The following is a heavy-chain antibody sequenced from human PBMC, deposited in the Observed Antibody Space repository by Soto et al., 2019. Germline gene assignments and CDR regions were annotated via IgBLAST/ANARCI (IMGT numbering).Heavy chain of an antibody. D-gene: IGHD3-16*01. Sequence: QVQLVQSGAEVKKPGASVKVSCKASGYTFTTYYMHWVRQAPGQGLEWMGIINPSGGTTGFAQKFQGRVTMNRDTYTSTVYMELSSLRSEDTAVYYCARDVLGGYYGMDVWGQGTTVTVSS. J-gene: IGHJ6*02. CDR2: INPSGGTT. V-gene: IGHV1-46*01. CDR1: GYTFTTYY. CDR3: ARDVLGGYYGMDV.